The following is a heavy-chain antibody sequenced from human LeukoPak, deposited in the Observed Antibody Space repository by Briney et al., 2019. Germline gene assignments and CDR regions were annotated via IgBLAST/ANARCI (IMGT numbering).Heavy chain of an antibody. CDR3: ARDHTEHADYVVGFGVDY. D-gene: IGHD2-15*01. J-gene: IGHJ4*02. CDR1: GYSVRSVYY. V-gene: IGHV4-38-2*02. CDR2: IYHSGRS. Sequence: SETLSLTGTVYGYSVRSVYYWGQVRQPPRQGLEWIERIYHSGRSYYNPSLRSRVTISVDTSKNQTSMKVTSVTAADPAVYYCARDHTEHADYVVGFGVDYWGQGTLVTVSS.